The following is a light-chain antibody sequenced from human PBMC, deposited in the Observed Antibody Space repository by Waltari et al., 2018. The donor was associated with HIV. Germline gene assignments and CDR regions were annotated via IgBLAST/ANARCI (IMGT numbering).Light chain of an antibody. CDR2: EVN. V-gene: IGLV2-11*01. CDR3: CSYAGAYTYG. CDR1: SSDIGYFDY. J-gene: IGLJ1*01. Sequence: QSALTQPRSVSGSPGQSVTISCTGTSSDIGYFDYVSWYQQYPGKAPQVIIYEVNQRPSGVPDRFTGSKSGITASLTISGLQGEDEADYYCCSYAGAYTYGFGTGTKVNVL.